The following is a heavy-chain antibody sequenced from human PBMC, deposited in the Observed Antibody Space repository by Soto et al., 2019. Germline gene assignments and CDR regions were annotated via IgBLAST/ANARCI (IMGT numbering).Heavy chain of an antibody. V-gene: IGHV1-18*01. CDR1: GYTFTSYG. D-gene: IGHD3-22*01. CDR2: ISAYNGNT. Sequence: GASVKVSCKASGYTFTSYGISWVRQAPGQGLEWMGWISAYNGNTNYAQKLQGRVTMTTDTSTSTAYMELRSLRSDDTAVYYCAREDYYDSSGSANWFDPWGQGTLVTVSS. CDR3: AREDYYDSSGSANWFDP. J-gene: IGHJ5*02.